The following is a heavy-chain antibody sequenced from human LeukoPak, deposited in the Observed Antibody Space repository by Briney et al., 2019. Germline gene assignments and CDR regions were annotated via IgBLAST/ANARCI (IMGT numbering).Heavy chain of an antibody. CDR3: AARIRRGALDY. Sequence: ASVKVSCKASGYTFTSYDINWVRQATGQGIEWMRWMNPNNGNTNYAQKLQGRVTMTTDTSTSTAYMELRSLRSDDTAVYYCAARIRRGALDYWGQGTLVTVSS. CDR1: GYTFTSYD. D-gene: IGHD3-10*01. CDR2: MNPNNGNT. J-gene: IGHJ4*02. V-gene: IGHV1-18*01.